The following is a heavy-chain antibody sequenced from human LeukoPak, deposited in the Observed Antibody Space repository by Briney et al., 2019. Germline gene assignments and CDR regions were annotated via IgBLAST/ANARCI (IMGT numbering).Heavy chain of an antibody. CDR2: ISAYNGDT. CDR3: ARPANMHLDWFMDY. J-gene: IGHJ4*02. V-gene: IGHV1-18*01. D-gene: IGHD3-9*01. Sequence: ASVKVSCKASGYTFSSYGISWVRQAPGQGLEWMGWISAYNGDTKYAQSVQDRITMTTDTTTTTAYMELRSLSSDDTAVYYCARPANMHLDWFMDYWGKGTLVTV. CDR1: GYTFSSYG.